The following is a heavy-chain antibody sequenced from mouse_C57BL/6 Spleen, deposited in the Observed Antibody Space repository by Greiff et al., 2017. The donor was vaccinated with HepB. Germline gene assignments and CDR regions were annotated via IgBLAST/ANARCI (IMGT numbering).Heavy chain of an antibody. CDR1: GYAFSSSW. J-gene: IGHJ2*01. CDR2: IYPGDGDT. CDR3: ATLFDY. Sequence: VQLQQSGPELVKPGASVKISCKASGYAFSSSWMNWVKQRPGKGLEWIGRIYPGDGDTNCNGKFKGKATLTADKSSSTAYMQLSSLTSEDSAVYFCATLFDYWGQGTTLTVSS. V-gene: IGHV1-82*01.